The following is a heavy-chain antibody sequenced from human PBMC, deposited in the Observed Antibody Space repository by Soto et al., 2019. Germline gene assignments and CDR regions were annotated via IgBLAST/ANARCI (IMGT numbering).Heavy chain of an antibody. CDR3: ARVGTVMVTGWFDP. CDR1: GYTFTGYF. D-gene: IGHD5-18*01. J-gene: IGHJ5*02. V-gene: IGHV1-2*02. CDR2: INPNSGGT. Sequence: QVQLVQSGAEVKKPGASVKVSCKASGYTFTGYFMHWVRQAPGQGLEWMGWINPNSGGTNYAQKFQGRVTMTRDTSISTAHMELSRLRSADTAVYYCARVGTVMVTGWFDPWGQGTLVTVSS.